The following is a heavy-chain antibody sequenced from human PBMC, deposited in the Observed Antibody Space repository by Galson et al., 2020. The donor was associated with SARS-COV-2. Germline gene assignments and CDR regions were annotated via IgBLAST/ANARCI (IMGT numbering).Heavy chain of an antibody. D-gene: IGHD4-17*01. V-gene: IGHV1-2*02. CDR1: GYTFTGYY. J-gene: IGHJ4*02. Sequence: ASVKVSCKASGYTFTGYYMHWVRQAPGQGLEWMGWINPNSGGTNYAQKFQGRVTMTRDTSISTAYMELSRLRSDDTAVYYCARDYGDYDVPGYWGQGTLVTVSS. CDR3: ARDYGDYDVPGY. CDR2: INPNSGGT.